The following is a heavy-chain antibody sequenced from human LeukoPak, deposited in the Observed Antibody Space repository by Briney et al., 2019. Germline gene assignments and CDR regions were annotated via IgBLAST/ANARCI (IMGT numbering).Heavy chain of an antibody. CDR3: SRYTRGSGSYYFHY. CDR2: IYYSGIT. J-gene: IGHJ4*02. V-gene: IGHV4-59*01. CDR1: GGTISSYY. Sequence: SETLSLTCTVSGGTISSYYWSWIRQPPGKGLEGMGYIYYSGITNYNPSLTSRVTISLDTSKNQFSLKLSSVTAADTAVYYCSRYTRGSGSYYFHYWGQGTLVTVSS. D-gene: IGHD3-10*01.